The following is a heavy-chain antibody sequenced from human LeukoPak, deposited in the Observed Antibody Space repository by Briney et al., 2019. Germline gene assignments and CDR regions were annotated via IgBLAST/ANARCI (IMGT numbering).Heavy chain of an antibody. J-gene: IGHJ4*02. CDR3: APESRTGTWPSDY. D-gene: IGHD3/OR15-3a*01. Sequence: ASVKVSCKASGGNFKSFVFSWVRQVPGQGPEWLGGIMSLFGKAHYAQKFQDRVTFTADESTSTVYMEVRSLTYEDTAVYYCAPESRTGTWPSDYWGQGTLVTVSS. CDR1: GGNFKSFV. CDR2: IMSLFGKA. V-gene: IGHV1-69*13.